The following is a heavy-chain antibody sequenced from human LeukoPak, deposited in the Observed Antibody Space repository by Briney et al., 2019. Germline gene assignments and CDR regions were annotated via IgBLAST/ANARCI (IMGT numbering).Heavy chain of an antibody. CDR2: IKQDGSEK. V-gene: IGHV3-7*01. J-gene: IGHJ4*02. CDR1: GFTFSSYW. Sequence: GGSLRLSCAASGFTFSSYWMSWVRQAPGKGLEWVANIKQDGSEKYYVDSVKGRFTISRDNAKNSLYLQMNSLRAEDTAVYYCARAGYSSSWHFDYWGQGTLVTVPS. CDR3: ARAGYSSSWHFDY. D-gene: IGHD6-13*01.